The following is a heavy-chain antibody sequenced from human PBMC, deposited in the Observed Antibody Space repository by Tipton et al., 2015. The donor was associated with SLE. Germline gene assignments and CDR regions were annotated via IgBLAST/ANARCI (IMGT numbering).Heavy chain of an antibody. J-gene: IGHJ6*03. D-gene: IGHD5-12*01. V-gene: IGHV4-34*01. CDR1: GGSFSGYY. CDR3: ARVYGYDDYYYYVDV. Sequence: TLSLTCAVYGGSFSGYYWSWIRQPPGKGLEWIGEVNYTGSTNYVPSLKSRVTISVDTSKNQFSLKLSSVTAADTAMYYCARVYGYDDYYYYVDVWGKGTTVTVSS. CDR2: VNYTGST.